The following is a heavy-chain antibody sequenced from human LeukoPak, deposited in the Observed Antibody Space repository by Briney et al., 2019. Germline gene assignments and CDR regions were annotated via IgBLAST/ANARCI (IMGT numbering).Heavy chain of an antibody. CDR3: ARLRFSIAARPIDY. CDR1: GFTFSSYS. CDR2: ISSSSSYI. Sequence: SGGSLRLSCAASGFTFSSYSMNWVRQAPGKGLEWVSSISSSSSYIYYADSVKGRFTISRDNAKNSLYLQMNSLRAEDTAVYYCARLRFSIAARPIDYWGQGTPVTVSS. D-gene: IGHD6-6*01. J-gene: IGHJ4*02. V-gene: IGHV3-21*01.